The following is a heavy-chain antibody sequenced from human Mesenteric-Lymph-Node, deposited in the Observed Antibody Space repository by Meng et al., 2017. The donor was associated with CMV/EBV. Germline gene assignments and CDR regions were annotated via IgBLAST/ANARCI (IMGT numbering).Heavy chain of an antibody. D-gene: IGHD3-3*01. Sequence: ASVKVSCKASGYTFTSYDINWVRQASGQGLEWMGWISAYNGNTNYAQKFQGRVTMTTDTSTSTAYMELRSLRSDDTAVYYCARILEWLLSPDYWGQGTLVTVSS. CDR2: ISAYNGNT. V-gene: IGHV1-18*01. CDR1: GYTFTSYD. CDR3: ARILEWLLSPDY. J-gene: IGHJ4*02.